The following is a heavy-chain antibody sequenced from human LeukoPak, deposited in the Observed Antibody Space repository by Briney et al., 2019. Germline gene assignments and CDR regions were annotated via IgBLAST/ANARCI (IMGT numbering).Heavy chain of an antibody. D-gene: IGHD3-10*01. Sequence: KPSETLSLTCTVSGYSISSGYYWGWIRQPPGKGLEWIGSIYHSGSTYYNPSLKSRVTISVDTSKNQFSLKLSSVTAADTAVYYCARGRGEGRGISMVRGVRAPSYNWFDPWGHGTLVTVSS. CDR2: IYHSGST. CDR1: GYSISSGYY. J-gene: IGHJ5*02. CDR3: ARGRGEGRGISMVRGVRAPSYNWFDP. V-gene: IGHV4-38-2*02.